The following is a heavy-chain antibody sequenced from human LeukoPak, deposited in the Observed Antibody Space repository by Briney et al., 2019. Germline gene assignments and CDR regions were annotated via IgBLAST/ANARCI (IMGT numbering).Heavy chain of an antibody. Sequence: SETLFLTCTVSGGSISSSYWSWIRQPPRKGLEWIGYIYYSGSTNYNPSLKSRVTISVDTSKNQFSLKLSSVTAADTAVYYCARDTYYYDSSGYYYRNWFDPWGQGTLVTVSS. CDR3: ARDTYYYDSSGYYYRNWFDP. V-gene: IGHV4-59*12. D-gene: IGHD3-22*01. J-gene: IGHJ5*02. CDR2: IYYSGST. CDR1: GGSISSSY.